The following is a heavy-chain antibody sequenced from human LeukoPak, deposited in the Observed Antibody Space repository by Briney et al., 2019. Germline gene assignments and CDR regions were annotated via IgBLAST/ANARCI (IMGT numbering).Heavy chain of an antibody. CDR3: XRXDXXDXEDXXXXMDV. D-gene: IGHD2-21*02. J-gene: IGHJ6*03. CDR2: ITSSSDTI. CDR1: FXFXXYS. Sequence: FXFXXYSMNWVRQAPGKXLEWVAFITSSSDTISYADSVKGRFTISRDNAKNSLYLQMDGLRAEDTAVYYCXRXDXXDXEDXXXXMDVWGKGXAVSVSS. V-gene: IGHV3-48*01.